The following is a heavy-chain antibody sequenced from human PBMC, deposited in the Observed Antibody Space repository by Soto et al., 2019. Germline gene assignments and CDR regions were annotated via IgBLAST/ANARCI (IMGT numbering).Heavy chain of an antibody. D-gene: IGHD3-10*01. J-gene: IGHJ4*02. CDR3: ARDSDGRTFDY. V-gene: IGHV1-69*08. CDR1: GGTFSSYT. CDR2: IIPILGIA. Sequence: QVQLVQSGAEVKKPGSSVKVSCKASGGTFSSYTISWVRQAPGQGLEWMGRIIPILGIANYAQKFQGRVTXTXXKSTSTAYMELSSLRSEDTAVYYCARDSDGRTFDYWGQGTLVTVSS.